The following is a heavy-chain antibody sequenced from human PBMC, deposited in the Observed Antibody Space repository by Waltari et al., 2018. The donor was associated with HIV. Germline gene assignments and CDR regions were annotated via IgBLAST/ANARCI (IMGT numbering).Heavy chain of an antibody. V-gene: IGHV1-69*01. Sequence: QVQLVQSGAEVKKPGSSVHVFCRSSGGPVSRYAVSWVRQAPGQGLEWMGGIIPLFGTVHYAQKFQGRVTITADGSTSTVYMELSSLRSEDTAVYYCARDKAHNDVWSGYVSWGQGTLVTVSS. D-gene: IGHD3-3*01. CDR1: GGPVSRYA. CDR3: ARDKAHNDVWSGYVS. CDR2: IIPLFGTV. J-gene: IGHJ5*02.